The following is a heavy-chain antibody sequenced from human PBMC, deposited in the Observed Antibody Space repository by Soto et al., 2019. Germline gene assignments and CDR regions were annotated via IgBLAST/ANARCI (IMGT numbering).Heavy chain of an antibody. CDR1: GGTFSDFA. V-gene: IGHV1-69*06. CDR3: ARDRIQLRLGKYSFNAMDV. CDR2: IVTRFGSP. J-gene: IGHJ6*02. D-gene: IGHD3-16*01. Sequence: QVQLVQSGAEMRKPGSSLRVSCKASGGTFSDFAFSWVRQAPGQGLEWMGGIVTRFGSPNYAQKFGGRVTITADTSTSTVYMELSSLRFDDTAVYFCARDRIQLRLGKYSFNAMDVWGQGTTITVSS.